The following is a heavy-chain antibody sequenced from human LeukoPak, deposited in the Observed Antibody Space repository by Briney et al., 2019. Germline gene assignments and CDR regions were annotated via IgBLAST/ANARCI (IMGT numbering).Heavy chain of an antibody. J-gene: IGHJ3*02. V-gene: IGHV3-48*03. CDR3: ARDRGSFVSAFDI. CDR1: GFTFSSYE. CDR2: ISSSGSTI. D-gene: IGHD1-26*01. Sequence: AGGSLRLSCAASGFTFSSYEMNWVRQAPGKGLEWVSYISSSGSTIYYADSVKGRFTISRDNSKNTLYLQMNSLRAEDTAVYYCARDRGSFVSAFDIWGQGTMVTVSS.